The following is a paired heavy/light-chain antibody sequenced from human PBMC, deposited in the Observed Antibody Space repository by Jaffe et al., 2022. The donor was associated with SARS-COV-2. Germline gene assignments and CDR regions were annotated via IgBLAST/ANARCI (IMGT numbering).Light chain of an antibody. CDR1: QNIGSH. J-gene: IGKJ4*01. Sequence: DIQVTQSPSSLSASVGDRVTITCRASQNIGSHLNWFQQSPGKAPKLLIYSASTLQGGVPSRFSGSVSGTDFTLTINNLQPEDFATYYCHQSYNVPLTFGGGTSVEIK. V-gene: IGKV1-39*01. CDR3: HQSYNVPLT. CDR2: SAS.
Heavy chain of an antibody. Sequence: EAQLVESGGGLVQPGGSLRLSCAASGFTFSDHWIYWVRQAPGKGLVWVSRISGDGTTTNYADSVRGRFTISRDNAKNTLYLQMSSLGVEDTAVYYCARAFGNIHGYGGLDPWGQGTLVTVSS. CDR1: GFTFSDHW. CDR2: ISGDGTTT. CDR3: ARAFGNIHGYGGLDP. D-gene: IGHD3-16*01. V-gene: IGHV3-74*01. J-gene: IGHJ5*02.